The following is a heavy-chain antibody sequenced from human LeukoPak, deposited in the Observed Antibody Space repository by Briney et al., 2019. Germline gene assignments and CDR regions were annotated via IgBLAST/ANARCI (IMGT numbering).Heavy chain of an antibody. D-gene: IGHD3-22*01. J-gene: IGHJ4*02. CDR1: GYTFTGDY. CDR3: ASQYYYDSSGYYYPY. Sequence: ASVKVSRKASGYTFTGDYMHWVRQAPGQGLEWMGRINPNSGGTNYAQKFQGRVTMTRDTSISTAYMELSRLRSDDTAVYYCASQYYYDSSGYYYPYWGQGTLVTVSS. CDR2: INPNSGGT. V-gene: IGHV1-2*06.